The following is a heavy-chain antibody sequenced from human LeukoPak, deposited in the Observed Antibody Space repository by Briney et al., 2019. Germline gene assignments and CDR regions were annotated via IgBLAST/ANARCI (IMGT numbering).Heavy chain of an antibody. D-gene: IGHD3-22*01. CDR3: ARGPFDYYDRTQTYMDV. CDR1: GYTFTGYY. J-gene: IGHJ6*03. CDR2: INPNSGGT. V-gene: IGHV1-2*02. Sequence: ASVKVSCKASGYTFTGYYMHWVRQAPGQGLEWMGWINPNSGGTNYAQKFQGRVTMTGDTSISTAYMELSRLRSDDTAVYYCARGPFDYYDRTQTYMDVWGKGTTVTVSS.